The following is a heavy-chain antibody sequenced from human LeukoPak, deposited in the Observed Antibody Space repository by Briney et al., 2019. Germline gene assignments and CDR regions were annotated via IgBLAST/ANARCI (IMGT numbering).Heavy chain of an antibody. V-gene: IGHV3-66*01. CDR2: IYSGGST. J-gene: IGHJ4*02. D-gene: IGHD3-10*01. CDR1: GFTVSSNY. Sequence: GGSLRLSCAASGFTVSSNYMSWVRQAPGKGLEWVSVIYSGGSTYYADSVKGRFAISRDNSKNTLYLQMNSLRAEDTAVYYCAREAMVGGVVRYFYFDYWGQGTLVTVSS. CDR3: AREAMVGGVVRYFYFDY.